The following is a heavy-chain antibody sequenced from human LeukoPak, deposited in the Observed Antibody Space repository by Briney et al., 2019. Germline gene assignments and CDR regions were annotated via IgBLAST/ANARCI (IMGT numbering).Heavy chain of an antibody. CDR3: ARGVAVAGTFDY. J-gene: IGHJ4*02. CDR1: GGSVSSGSYY. D-gene: IGHD6-19*01. Sequence: PSETLSLTCTVSGGSVSSGSYYWSWTRQPPGKGLEWIGYIYYSGSTNYNPSLKSRVTISVDTSKNQFSLKVSSVTAADTAVYYCARGVAVAGTFDYWGQGALVTVSS. V-gene: IGHV4-61*01. CDR2: IYYSGST.